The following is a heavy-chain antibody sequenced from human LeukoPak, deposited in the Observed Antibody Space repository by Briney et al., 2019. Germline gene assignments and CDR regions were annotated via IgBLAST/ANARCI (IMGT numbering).Heavy chain of an antibody. D-gene: IGHD3-10*01. J-gene: IGHJ4*02. CDR2: ISAYNGNT. CDR3: ARFGGYGSGSYSPGFDY. Sequence: ASVKVSCKASGYTFTSYGISWVRQAPGQGLEWMGWISAYNGNTNYAQKLQGRVTMTTDTSTSTAYMELRSLRSDDTAVYYCARFGGYGSGSYSPGFDYWGQGTLVTVSS. V-gene: IGHV1-18*01. CDR1: GYTFTSYG.